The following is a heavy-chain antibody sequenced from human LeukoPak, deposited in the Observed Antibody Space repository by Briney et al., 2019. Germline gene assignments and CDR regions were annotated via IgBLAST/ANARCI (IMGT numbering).Heavy chain of an antibody. Sequence: PGGSLRLSCAASGFTFSSYAMSWVRQAPGKGLEWVSSISGSGGSTYYADSVKGRFTISRDNSKNTLYLQMNSLRAEDTAVYYCAKSDELLFTGDYWGQGTLVTVSS. CDR2: ISGSGGST. V-gene: IGHV3-23*01. J-gene: IGHJ4*02. D-gene: IGHD3-10*02. CDR1: GFTFSSYA. CDR3: AKSDELLFTGDY.